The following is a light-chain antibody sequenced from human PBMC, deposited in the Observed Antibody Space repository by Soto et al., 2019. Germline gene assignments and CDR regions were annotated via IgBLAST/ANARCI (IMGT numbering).Light chain of an antibody. J-gene: IGKJ1*01. CDR1: QGIGNY. CDR3: QKYNSAPRS. V-gene: IGKV1-27*01. Sequence: DIQMTQSPSSLSASVGDGVTISCRASQGIGNYLAWYQQKPGKAPKLLIYAASTLQSGVPSRFSGSGSGTDFTLTISSLQTEDVATYDWQKYNSAPRSFGQGTRVEIK. CDR2: AAS.